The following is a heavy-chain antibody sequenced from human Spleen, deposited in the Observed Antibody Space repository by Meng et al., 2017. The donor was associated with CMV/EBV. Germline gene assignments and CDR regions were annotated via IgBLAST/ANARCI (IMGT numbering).Heavy chain of an antibody. CDR2: ISYDGSNK. CDR1: GFTFSNYG. D-gene: IGHD3-3*01. CDR3: ARDFWSGYYYYYYGMDV. J-gene: IGHJ6*02. Sequence: GGSLRLSCAASGFTFSNYGMNWVRQAPGKGLEWVAVISYDGSNKYYADSVKGRFTISRDNSKNTLYLQMNSLRAEDTAVYYCARDFWSGYYYYYYGMDVWGQGTTVTVSS. V-gene: IGHV3-30*19.